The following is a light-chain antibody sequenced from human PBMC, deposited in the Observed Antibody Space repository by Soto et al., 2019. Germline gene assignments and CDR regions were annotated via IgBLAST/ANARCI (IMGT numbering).Light chain of an antibody. CDR1: QSISSW. CDR3: QQYNSHPMYT. J-gene: IGKJ2*01. Sequence: DIQMTQSPSTLSASVGDRVTITCRASQSISSWLAWYQQKPGKAPKLLIYDTSSLESGVPSRFSGSGSGTEFTLPINSLQPDDFATYYCQQYNSHPMYTVGQGTELEIK. CDR2: DTS. V-gene: IGKV1-5*01.